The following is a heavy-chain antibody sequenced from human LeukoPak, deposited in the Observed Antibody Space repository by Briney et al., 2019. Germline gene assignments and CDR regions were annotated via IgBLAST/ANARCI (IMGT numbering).Heavy chain of an antibody. D-gene: IGHD1-26*01. CDR1: GFTFSGNA. J-gene: IGHJ4*02. Sequence: PGGSLRLSCAASGFTFSGNAMAWVRQAPGKGLEWGAFIRFDGSSKGYADSVKGRFTISRDNSKNTLFLQMNSLRPEDTGVYFCAKPSGNCVDYWGQGALVTVSS. CDR2: IRFDGSSK. V-gene: IGHV3-30*02. CDR3: AKPSGNCVDY.